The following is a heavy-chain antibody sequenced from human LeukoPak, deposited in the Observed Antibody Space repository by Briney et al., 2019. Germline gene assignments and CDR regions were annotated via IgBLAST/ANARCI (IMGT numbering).Heavy chain of an antibody. Sequence: GSLRLSCAASGFTFSSYAMSWVRQAPGKGLEWVSAISGSGGSTYYADSVKGRFTISRDNSKNTLYLQMNSLRAEDTAVYYCAKGDYDFWSGYFDLGYYYYGMDVWGQGTTVTVSS. CDR3: AKGDYDFWSGYFDLGYYYYGMDV. V-gene: IGHV3-23*01. J-gene: IGHJ6*02. CDR2: ISGSGGST. CDR1: GFTFSSYA. D-gene: IGHD3-3*01.